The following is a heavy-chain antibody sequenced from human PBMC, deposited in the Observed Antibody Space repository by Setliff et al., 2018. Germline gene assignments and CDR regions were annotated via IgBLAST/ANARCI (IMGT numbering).Heavy chain of an antibody. CDR3: VREGVDSRSSTDYRYYMDV. D-gene: IGHD3-22*01. J-gene: IGHJ6*03. Sequence: SVKVSCKTPGYNFVTFGVNWVRQAPGQGLEWMGGTIPMFGTTEYAQKFQGRLTIITDESTNTAFMQLSSLRSDDTAVYYCVREGVDSRSSTDYRYYMDVWGKGTTVTVSS. CDR2: TIPMFGTT. CDR1: GYNFVTFG. V-gene: IGHV1-69*05.